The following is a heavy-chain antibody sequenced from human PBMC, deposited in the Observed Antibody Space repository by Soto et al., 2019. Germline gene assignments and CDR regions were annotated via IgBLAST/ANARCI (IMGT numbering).Heavy chain of an antibody. Sequence: NPSETLSLTCSVSGGSITSPVYYWGWVRQPPGKGLEWIGYIYYSGSTNYNPSLKSRVTISVDTSKNQFSLKLSSVTAADTAVYYCSSCYGSCFDFWRQETLGSVSS. CDR2: IYYSGST. J-gene: IGHJ4*03. CDR3: SSCYGSCFDF. V-gene: IGHV4-61*05. D-gene: IGHD3-16*01. CDR1: GGSITSPVYY.